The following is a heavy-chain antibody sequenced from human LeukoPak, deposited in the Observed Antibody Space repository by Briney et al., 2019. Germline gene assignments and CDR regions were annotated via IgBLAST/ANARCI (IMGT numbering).Heavy chain of an antibody. CDR1: GFTFNNYA. CDR2: MSGSGGST. CDR3: VRRVVSSSWAVDH. D-gene: IGHD6-13*01. Sequence: PGGSLRLSCAASGFTFNNYAMTWVRQAPGKGLEWVAGMSGSGGSTYYADSVKGRFTISRDNSKNTLYLQMNSLRAEDTAIYYCVRRVVSSSWAVDHWGQGTLVTVSS. V-gene: IGHV3-23*01. J-gene: IGHJ4*02.